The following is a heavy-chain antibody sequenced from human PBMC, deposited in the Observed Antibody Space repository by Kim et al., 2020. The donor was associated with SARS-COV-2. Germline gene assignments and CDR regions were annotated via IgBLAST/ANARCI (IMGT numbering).Heavy chain of an antibody. CDR1: GFTFSSYD. Sequence: GGSLRLSCAASGFTFSSYDMSWVRQAPGKGLEWVSAISGSGGSTYYADSVKGRFTISRDNSKKTLYLQMNSLRAEDTAMYYCAKDPGWYHGSGYWGQGTLVTVSS. V-gene: IGHV3-23*01. J-gene: IGHJ4*02. D-gene: IGHD3-10*01. CDR2: ISGSGGST. CDR3: AKDPGWYHGSGY.